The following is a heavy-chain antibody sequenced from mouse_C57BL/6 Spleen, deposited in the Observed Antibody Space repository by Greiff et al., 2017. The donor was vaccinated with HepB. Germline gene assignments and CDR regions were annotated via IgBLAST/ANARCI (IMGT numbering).Heavy chain of an antibody. J-gene: IGHJ1*03. CDR1: GYTFTDYN. CDR2: INPNNGGT. Sequence: VQLQQSGPELVKPGASVKMSCKASGYTFTDYNMHWVKQSHGKSLEWIGYINPNNGGTSYNPKFKGKATLTVNKSSSTAYMELRSLTSEDAAVYYCAGGLRWYFDVWGTGTTVTVSS. V-gene: IGHV1-22*01. CDR3: AGGLRWYFDV. D-gene: IGHD2-4*01.